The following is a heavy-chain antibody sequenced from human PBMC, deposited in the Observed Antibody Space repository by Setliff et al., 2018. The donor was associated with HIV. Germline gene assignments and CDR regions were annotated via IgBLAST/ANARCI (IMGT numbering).Heavy chain of an antibody. V-gene: IGHV4-38-2*01. CDR1: GYSISTAYY. CDR3: MRGRSITIFGVAYFDF. D-gene: IGHD3-3*01. CDR2: VYHSGTT. Sequence: SETLSLTCAVSGYSISTAYYWGWIRQPPGKGLEWIGSVYHSGTTYYNPSLKSRVTISVDISNNQFSLKVTSVTAADTAVYYCMRGRSITIFGVAYFDFWGQGTQVTVSS. J-gene: IGHJ4*02.